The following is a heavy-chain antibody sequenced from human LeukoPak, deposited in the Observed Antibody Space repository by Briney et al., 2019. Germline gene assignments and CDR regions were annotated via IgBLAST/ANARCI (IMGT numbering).Heavy chain of an antibody. J-gene: IGHJ3*02. Sequence: SVKVSCKASGGTFSSYAISWVRQAPGQGLEWMGGIIPIFGTANYAQKFQGRVTITADESASTAYMELSSLRSEDTAVYYCARCGLTTVTTPLDAFDIWGQGTMVTVSS. D-gene: IGHD4-11*01. V-gene: IGHV1-69*13. CDR2: IIPIFGTA. CDR3: ARCGLTTVTTPLDAFDI. CDR1: GGTFSSYA.